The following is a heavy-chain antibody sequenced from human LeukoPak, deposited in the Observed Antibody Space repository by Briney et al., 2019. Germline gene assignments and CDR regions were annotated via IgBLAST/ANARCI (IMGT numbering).Heavy chain of an antibody. Sequence: GGSLRLSCAASGFTFSSYAMSWVRQAPGKGLEWVSAISGSGGSTYYADSVKGRFTISRDNSKNTLYLQMNSLRAEDTAVYYCAILVSVHIVVVPEDYWGQGTLVTVSS. CDR1: GFTFSSYA. CDR2: ISGSGGST. V-gene: IGHV3-23*01. J-gene: IGHJ4*02. D-gene: IGHD2-2*01. CDR3: AILVSVHIVVVPEDY.